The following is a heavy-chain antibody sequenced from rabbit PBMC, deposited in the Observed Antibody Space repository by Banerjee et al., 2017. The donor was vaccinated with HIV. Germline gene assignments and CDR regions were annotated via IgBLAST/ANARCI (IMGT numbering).Heavy chain of an antibody. CDR2: IYTGGSSGST. CDR3: ARAYDADGLNL. J-gene: IGHJ4*01. V-gene: IGHV1S40*01. D-gene: IGHD6-1*01. CDR1: GFDFSSSYY. Sequence: QSLEESGGDLVQPGASLTLTCTASGFDFSSSYYMNWVRQAPGKGLEWIACIYTGGSSGSTWYASWAKGRFTVSKASSTTVTLQMTSLTAADTATYFCARAYDADGLNLWGPGTLVTVS.